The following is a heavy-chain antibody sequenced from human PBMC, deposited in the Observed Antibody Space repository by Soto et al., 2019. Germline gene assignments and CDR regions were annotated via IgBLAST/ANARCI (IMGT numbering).Heavy chain of an antibody. D-gene: IGHD3-22*01. CDR1: GYSFTSYW. Sequence: PGESLKISCKGSGYSFTSYWISWVRQMPGKGLEWMGRIDPSDSYTNYSPSFQGHVTISADKSISTAYLQWSSLKASDTAMYYCARFPGPYYYDSSGYSPSLYGMDVWGQGTTVTVSS. V-gene: IGHV5-10-1*01. CDR2: IDPSDSYT. J-gene: IGHJ6*02. CDR3: ARFPGPYYYDSSGYSPSLYGMDV.